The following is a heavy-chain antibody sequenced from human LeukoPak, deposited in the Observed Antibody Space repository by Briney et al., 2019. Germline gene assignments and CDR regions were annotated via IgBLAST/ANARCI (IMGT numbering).Heavy chain of an antibody. Sequence: GGSLRLSCAASGFTFNNYAMSWVRQAPGKGLEWVSAISYSGDTTHYADTVTGRFTIFRDNSKNTLFVQMNSLRAEDTAIYYCAKRSGGTLGFFDSWGRGTLVTVSS. CDR3: AKRSGGTLGFFDS. J-gene: IGHJ4*02. V-gene: IGHV3-23*01. CDR1: GFTFNNYA. CDR2: ISYSGDTT. D-gene: IGHD1-26*01.